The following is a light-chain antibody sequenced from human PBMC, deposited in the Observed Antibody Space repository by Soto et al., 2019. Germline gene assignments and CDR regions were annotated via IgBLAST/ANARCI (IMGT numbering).Light chain of an antibody. Sequence: DIQMTQSPSTLSASVGARVTITCRASQSSSSWLAWYQQKPGKAPELLIYAASTLQSGVPSRFSGTGSGTDFVLTISSLQPEDSATYYCQQSYNTPPWTFGQGTKVDIK. CDR1: QSSSSW. J-gene: IGKJ1*01. V-gene: IGKV1-39*01. CDR2: AAS. CDR3: QQSYNTPPWT.